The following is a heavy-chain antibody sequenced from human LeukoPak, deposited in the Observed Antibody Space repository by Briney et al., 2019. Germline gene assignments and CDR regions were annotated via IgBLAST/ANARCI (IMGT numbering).Heavy chain of an antibody. CDR2: IIPIFGTT. Sequence: GASVKLSCKASGGTFSSYAMSWVRQAPGQGLEWMGGIIPIFGTTNYAEKFQGRVTITADKSTSTAYMELSRLRSGDTAVYYCARDSDSGTSWSNWFDPWGQGTLVTVSS. V-gene: IGHV1-69*06. CDR3: ARDSDSGTSWSNWFDP. J-gene: IGHJ5*02. D-gene: IGHD1-26*01. CDR1: GGTFSSYA.